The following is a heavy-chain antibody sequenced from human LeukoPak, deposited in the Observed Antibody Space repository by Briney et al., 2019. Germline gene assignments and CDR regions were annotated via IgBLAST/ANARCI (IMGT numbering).Heavy chain of an antibody. CDR2: IYSAGNT. Sequence: PGGSLRLSCAASGFTVSNSYMSWVRQAPGKGLEWVSVIYSAGNTYYVDSVKGRLTISRQNSKNTVYLQMNDLRAEDTAVYYCAREKRTTDFWTGHYDSWGQGTQVTVSS. CDR1: GFTVSNSY. D-gene: IGHD3/OR15-3a*01. J-gene: IGHJ4*02. V-gene: IGHV3-53*04. CDR3: AREKRTTDFWTGHYDS.